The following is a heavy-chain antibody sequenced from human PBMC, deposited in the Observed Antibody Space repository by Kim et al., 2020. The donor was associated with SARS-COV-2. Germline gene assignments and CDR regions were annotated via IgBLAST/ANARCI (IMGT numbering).Heavy chain of an antibody. Sequence: GGSLRLSCAASGFTFSDYYMSWIRQAPGKGLEWVSYISSSGSTIYYADSVKGRFTISRDNAKNSLYLQMNSLRAEDTAVYYCAREATVTPRRYYYYYMGVWGKGTTVTVSS. D-gene: IGHD4-4*01. J-gene: IGHJ6*03. V-gene: IGHV3-11*01. CDR3: AREATVTPRRYYYYYMGV. CDR2: ISSSGSTI. CDR1: GFTFSDYY.